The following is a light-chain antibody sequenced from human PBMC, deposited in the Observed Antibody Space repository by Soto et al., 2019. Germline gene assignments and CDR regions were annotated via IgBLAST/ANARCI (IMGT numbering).Light chain of an antibody. J-gene: IGLJ2*01. CDR3: GSYAGFNNYVA. CDR2: EVS. V-gene: IGLV2-8*01. Sequence: QSALTQPPSASGSPGQSVTISCTGTISDVGGYNYVSWYQQHPGKAPKLMIYEVSERPSGVPDRFSGSKSGNTASLTVSGLQAEDEADYYCGSYAGFNNYVAFGGGTMLTVL. CDR1: ISDVGGYNY.